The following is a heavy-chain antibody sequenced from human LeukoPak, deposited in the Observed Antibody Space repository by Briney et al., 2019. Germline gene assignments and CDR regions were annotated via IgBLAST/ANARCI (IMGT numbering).Heavy chain of an antibody. CDR1: GFTFDDYA. V-gene: IGHV3-9*01. D-gene: IGHD3-10*01. J-gene: IGHJ5*02. Sequence: PGGSLRLSCAASGFTFDDYAMHWVRQAPGKGLEWVSGISWNSGSIGYADSVKGRFTISRDNAKNSLYLQMNSLRAEDTAVYYCARDLWFGELLRFDWFDPWGQGTLVTVSS. CDR2: ISWNSGSI. CDR3: ARDLWFGELLRFDWFDP.